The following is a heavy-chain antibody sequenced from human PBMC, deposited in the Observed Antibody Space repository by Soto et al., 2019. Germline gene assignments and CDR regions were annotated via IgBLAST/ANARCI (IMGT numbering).Heavy chain of an antibody. CDR2: ISAYNGNT. Sequence: ASVKVSCKSSGYTFTSYGISWVRQAPGQGLEWMGWISAYNGNTNYAQKLQGRVTMTTDTSTSTAYMELRSLRSDDTAVYYCARVVIAARRDYYYGMDVRGQGTTVTVSS. CDR3: ARVVIAARRDYYYGMDV. D-gene: IGHD6-6*01. J-gene: IGHJ6*02. V-gene: IGHV1-18*04. CDR1: GYTFTSYG.